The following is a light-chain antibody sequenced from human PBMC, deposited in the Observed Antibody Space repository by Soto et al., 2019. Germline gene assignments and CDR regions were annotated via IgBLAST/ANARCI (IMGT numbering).Light chain of an antibody. J-gene: IGLJ3*02. CDR2: LEGSGSY. V-gene: IGLV4-60*02. Sequence: QLVLTQSSSASASLGSSVKLTCTLSSGHSSYIIAWHQQQPGKAPRYLMKLEGSGSYNKGSGVPDRFSGSGSGADRYLTISNLQFDDEADYYCETWDSDTRVFGGGTKLTVL. CDR3: ETWDSDTRV. CDR1: SGHSSYI.